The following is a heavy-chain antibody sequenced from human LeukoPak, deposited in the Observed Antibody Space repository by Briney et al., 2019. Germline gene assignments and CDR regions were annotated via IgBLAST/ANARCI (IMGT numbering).Heavy chain of an antibody. CDR3: ARGGIAAAGKGYYYYGMDV. V-gene: IGHV1-2*06. J-gene: IGHJ6*02. CDR2: INPNSGGT. D-gene: IGHD6-13*01. CDR1: GYTFTVYY. Sequence: ASVNVSCTASGYTFTVYYMHWVRQAPGQGLEWMGRINPNSGGTNYAQKFQGRVTMTRDTSISTAYMELSRLRSDDTAVYYCARGGIAAAGKGYYYYGMDVWGQGTTVTVSS.